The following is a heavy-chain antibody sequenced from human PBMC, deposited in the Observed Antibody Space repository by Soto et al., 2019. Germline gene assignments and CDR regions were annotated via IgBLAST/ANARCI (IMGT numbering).Heavy chain of an antibody. D-gene: IGHD3-3*01. CDR1: GGSFSGYY. J-gene: IGHJ5*02. CDR3: ARGGTIFGVSYSHNWFDP. V-gene: IGHV4-34*01. Sequence: QVQLQQCGAGLLKPSETLSLTCAVYGGSFSGYYWSWIRQPPGKGLGWIGEINHSGSTNYNPSLNRRVTIAVDPSKNQFSLKLSSVTAADTAVYYCARGGTIFGVSYSHNWFDPWGQGTLVTVSS. CDR2: INHSGST.